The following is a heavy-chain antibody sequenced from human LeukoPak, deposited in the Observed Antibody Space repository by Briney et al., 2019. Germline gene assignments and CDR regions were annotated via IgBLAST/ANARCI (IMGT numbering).Heavy chain of an antibody. Sequence: SVKVSCKASGGTFSSYAISWVRQAPGQGLEWMGGIIPIFGTANYAQKFQGRVTITTDESTSTAYMELSSLRSEDTAVYYCARAPGFLEWLLSGGYFDYWGQGTLVTVSS. CDR2: IIPIFGTA. D-gene: IGHD3-3*01. CDR1: GGTFSSYA. V-gene: IGHV1-69*05. CDR3: ARAPGFLEWLLSGGYFDY. J-gene: IGHJ4*02.